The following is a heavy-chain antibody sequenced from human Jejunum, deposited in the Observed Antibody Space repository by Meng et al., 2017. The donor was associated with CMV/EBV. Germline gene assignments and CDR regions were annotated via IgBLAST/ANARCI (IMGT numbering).Heavy chain of an antibody. D-gene: IGHD4-11*01. CDR1: GFALSSYQ. CDR2: IYAGAGA. V-gene: IGHV3-53*01. Sequence: ASGFALSSYQMSWVRQAPGRGLEWVSYIYAGAGADYADSVKGRFTISRDNSRNTVYLQMNNLRAEDTALYYCARACRQVSNCYLDSWGQGTQVTVSS. J-gene: IGHJ4*02. CDR3: ARACRQVSNCYLDS.